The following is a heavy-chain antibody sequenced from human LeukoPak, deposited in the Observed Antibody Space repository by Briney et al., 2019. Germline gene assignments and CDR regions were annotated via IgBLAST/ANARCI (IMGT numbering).Heavy chain of an antibody. D-gene: IGHD2-15*01. Sequence: GGSLRLSCAASGFTFSSSAMSWVRQAPGKGLEWVSAISNNGGYTYYADSVKGRFTISRDNSKNTLYLQMNSLRAEDTAVYYCAKKLYYFDYWGQGTLVTVSS. V-gene: IGHV3-23*01. J-gene: IGHJ4*02. CDR3: AKKLYYFDY. CDR2: ISNNGGYT. CDR1: GFTFSSSA.